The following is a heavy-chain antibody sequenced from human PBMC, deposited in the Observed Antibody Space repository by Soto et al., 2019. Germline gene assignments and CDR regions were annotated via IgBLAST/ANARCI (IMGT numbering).Heavy chain of an antibody. D-gene: IGHD3-3*01. J-gene: IGHJ6*02. Sequence: QVQLVQSGAEVKKPGSSVKVSCKASGGTFSSYAISWVRQAPGQGLEWMGGIIPIFGTANYAQKFQGRVTITADESTSTAYRELSSLRSEDTAVYYCARASRGKSFGVVMGYYYYGMDVWGHGTTVTVSS. CDR1: GGTFSSYA. CDR2: IIPIFGTA. V-gene: IGHV1-69*01. CDR3: ARASRGKSFGVVMGYYYYGMDV.